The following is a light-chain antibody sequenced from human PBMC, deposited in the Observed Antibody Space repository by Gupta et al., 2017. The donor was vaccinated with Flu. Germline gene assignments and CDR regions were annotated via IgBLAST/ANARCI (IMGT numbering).Light chain of an antibody. CDR3: QYWSIGSEV. V-gene: IGLV4-69*01. Sequence: QLLLSQSPSASASLGASVPLTCPLGGVANSYGVAGHQQRPGTAPRFLMIRHSDGSHFKGDGVPDRFSGASSAAERYIKISDLRSEDDSYDSCQYWSIGSEVFGGGTKLTVL. CDR1: GVANSYG. J-gene: IGLJ2*01. CDR2: RHSDGSH.